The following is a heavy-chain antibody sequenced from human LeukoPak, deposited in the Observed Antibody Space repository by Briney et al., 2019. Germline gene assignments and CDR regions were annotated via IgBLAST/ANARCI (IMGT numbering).Heavy chain of an antibody. J-gene: IGHJ5*02. V-gene: IGHV4-34*01. CDR1: GGSFSGYY. CDR2: INHSGST. D-gene: IGHD6-13*01. Sequence: RSSETLSLTCAVYGGSFSGYYWSWIRQPPGKGLEWIGEINHSGSTNYNPSLKSRVTISVDTSKNQFSLKLSSVTAADTAVYYCARGLSSSPAENWFDPWGQGTLVTVSS. CDR3: ARGLSSSPAENWFDP.